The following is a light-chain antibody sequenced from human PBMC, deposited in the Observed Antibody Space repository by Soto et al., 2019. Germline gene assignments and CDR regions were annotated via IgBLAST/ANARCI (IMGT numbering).Light chain of an antibody. V-gene: IGKV3-11*01. CDR3: QQRSNWPWT. J-gene: IGKJ5*01. CDR2: DAS. Sequence: EIVLTQSPATLSLSPGERATLSCRASQSISSYLAWYQQKPGQAPRLLIYDASNRATGIPARFSGSGSGTDFTLTISSLEPEDFAVYYCQQRSNWPWTVGQGTRLEIK. CDR1: QSISSY.